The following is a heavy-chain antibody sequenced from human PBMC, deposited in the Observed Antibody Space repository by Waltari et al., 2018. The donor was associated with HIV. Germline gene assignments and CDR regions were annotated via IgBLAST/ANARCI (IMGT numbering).Heavy chain of an antibody. CDR3: ARPYSSSWYYFDY. J-gene: IGHJ4*02. V-gene: IGHV4-39*01. CDR1: GGSISSSSYY. Sequence: QLQLQESGPGLVKPSETLSLICTVSGGSISSSSYYWGWIRQPPGKGLEWIGSIYYSVSTFYTVSLKCLVTISVDTSNNQFSLKLSSVPAADTAVYYCARPYSSSWYYFDYWGQGTLVTVSS. D-gene: IGHD6-13*01. CDR2: IYYSVST.